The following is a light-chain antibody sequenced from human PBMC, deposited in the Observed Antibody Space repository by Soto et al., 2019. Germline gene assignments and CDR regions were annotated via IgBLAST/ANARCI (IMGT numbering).Light chain of an antibody. CDR3: QQYGSSPYT. V-gene: IGKV3-20*01. CDR1: QSVSSTY. J-gene: IGKJ2*01. CDR2: GAS. Sequence: EIVLTQSPGTLSLSPGERATLSCRASQSVSSTYLAWYQQKPGQAPRLLIYGASNRATGIPDRFSGSGSGTDFTLTINRLEPGDFAVYYCQQYGSSPYTFGQGTKLEI.